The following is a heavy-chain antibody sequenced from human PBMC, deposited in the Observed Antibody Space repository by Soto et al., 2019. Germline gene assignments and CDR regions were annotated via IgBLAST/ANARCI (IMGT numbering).Heavy chain of an antibody. CDR3: AREAGATGRVYYYYGMDF. D-gene: IGHD1-26*01. CDR2: INPNSGGT. CDR1: GYTFTGYY. J-gene: IGHJ6*02. Sequence: ASVKVSCKASGYTFTGYYMHWVRQAPGQGLEWMGWINPNSGGTNYAQKFQGRVTMTRDTSISTAYMELSRLRSDDTAVYYCAREAGATGRVYYYYGMDFWGQGTTVTVSS. V-gene: IGHV1-2*02.